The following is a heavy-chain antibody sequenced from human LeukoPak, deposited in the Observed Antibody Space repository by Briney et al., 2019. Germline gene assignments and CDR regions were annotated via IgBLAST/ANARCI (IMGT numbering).Heavy chain of an antibody. V-gene: IGHV3-13*01. CDR2: IGTAGDT. CDR1: GFTFSSYD. CDR3: ARADSSSWYGY. J-gene: IGHJ4*02. D-gene: IGHD6-13*01. Sequence: GGSLRLSCAASGFTFSSYDMHWVRQATGKGLEWVSAIGTAGDTYYPGSVKGRFTISRENAKNSLYLQMNSLRAGDTAVYYCARADSSSWYGYWGQGTLVTVSS.